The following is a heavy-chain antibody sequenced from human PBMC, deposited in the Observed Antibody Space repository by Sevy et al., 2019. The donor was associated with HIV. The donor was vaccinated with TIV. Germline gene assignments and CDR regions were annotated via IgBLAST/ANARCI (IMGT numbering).Heavy chain of an antibody. V-gene: IGHV1-24*01. CDR2: FDPEDGET. D-gene: IGHD3-16*01. J-gene: IGHJ3*02. CDR3: AGLMGEPLRNAFDI. Sequence: ASVKVSCKVSGYTLTELSMHWVRQAPGKGLEWMGGFDPEDGETIYAQKFQGRVTMTEDTSTDTAYMELSSLRSEDTAVYYCAGLMGEPLRNAFDIWGQGTMVTVSS. CDR1: GYTLTELS.